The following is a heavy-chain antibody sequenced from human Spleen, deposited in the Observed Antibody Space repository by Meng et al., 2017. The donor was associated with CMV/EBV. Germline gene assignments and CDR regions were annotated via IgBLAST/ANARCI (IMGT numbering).Heavy chain of an antibody. Sequence: GESLKISCAASGFTFSSYSMNWVRQAPGKGLEWVSSISSSSSYIYYADSVKGRFTISRDNAKSSLYLQMNSLRAEDTAVYYCARDHIVPAADDWFDPWGQGTLVTVSS. V-gene: IGHV3-21*01. CDR1: GFTFSSYS. CDR3: ARDHIVPAADDWFDP. CDR2: ISSSSSYI. J-gene: IGHJ5*02. D-gene: IGHD2-2*01.